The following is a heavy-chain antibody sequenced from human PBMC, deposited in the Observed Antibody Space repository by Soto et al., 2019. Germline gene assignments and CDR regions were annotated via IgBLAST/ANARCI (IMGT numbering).Heavy chain of an antibody. V-gene: IGHV3-33*01. CDR2: IWYDGSNK. CDR3: ARGTNWGFY. D-gene: IGHD7-27*01. CDR1: GFTFSSYV. Sequence: QVQLVESGGGVVQPGRSRRLSCSASGFTFSSYVMHWVRQAPGKGLEWGAVIWYDGSNKYYADSVKGRFTISRDNSKNRLYLQMNSLRAEDTAVYYCARGTNWGFYWGQGTLVTVSS. J-gene: IGHJ4*02.